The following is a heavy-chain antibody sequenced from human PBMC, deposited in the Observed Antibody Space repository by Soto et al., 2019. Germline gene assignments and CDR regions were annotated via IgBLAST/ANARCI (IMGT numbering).Heavy chain of an antibody. D-gene: IGHD2-15*01. CDR2: GIPFFGST. CDR1: GGTFSSYP. V-gene: IGHV1-69*13. CDR3: ASRPVMEVAQYGNWFDP. J-gene: IGHJ5*02. Sequence: GASVKVSCKASGGTFSSYPINWVRQAPGQGLEWMGGGIPFFGSTHSAQKFQGRLTITADESTSTTYMELSSLRADDTAVYYCASRPVMEVAQYGNWFDPWGQGTLVTVSS.